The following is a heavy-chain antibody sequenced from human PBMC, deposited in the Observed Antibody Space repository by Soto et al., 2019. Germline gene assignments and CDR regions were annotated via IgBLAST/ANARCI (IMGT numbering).Heavy chain of an antibody. V-gene: IGHV4-39*07. Sequence: SETLSLTCTVSGGSISSSSYYWGWIRQPPGKGLEWIGSIYYSGSTYYNPSLKSRVTISVDTSKNQFSLKLSSVTAADTAVYYCARGNNLDYWGQGTLVTVSS. D-gene: IGHD4-4*01. CDR2: IYYSGST. CDR3: ARGNNLDY. CDR1: GGSISSSSYY. J-gene: IGHJ4*02.